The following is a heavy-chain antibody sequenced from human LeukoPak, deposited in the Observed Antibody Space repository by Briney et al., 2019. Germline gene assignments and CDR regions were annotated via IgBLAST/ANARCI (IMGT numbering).Heavy chain of an antibody. J-gene: IGHJ4*02. CDR1: GFTFSSYA. D-gene: IGHD6-19*01. CDR2: ISYDGSNK. CDR3: ASDWAQSGWLDY. Sequence: GGSLRLSCAASGFTFSSYAMHWVRQAPGKGLEWVAVISYDGSNKYYADSVKGRFTISRDNSKNTLYLQMNSLRADDTAVYYCASDWAQSGWLDYWGQGTLVTVSS. V-gene: IGHV3-30-3*01.